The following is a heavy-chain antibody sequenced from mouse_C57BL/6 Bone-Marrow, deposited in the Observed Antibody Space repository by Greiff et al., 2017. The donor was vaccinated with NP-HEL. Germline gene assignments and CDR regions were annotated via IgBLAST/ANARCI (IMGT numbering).Heavy chain of an antibody. CDR2: IDPANGNT. CDR1: GFNIKNTY. V-gene: IGHV14-3*01. CDR3: ARDGYYVYWYFDV. Sequence: EVKLVESVAELVRPGASVKLSCTASGFNIKNTYMHWVKQRPEQGLEWIGRIDPANGNTKYAPKFQGKATITADTSSNTAYLQLSSLTSEDTAIYYCARDGYYVYWYFDVWGTGTTVTVSS. J-gene: IGHJ1*03. D-gene: IGHD2-3*01.